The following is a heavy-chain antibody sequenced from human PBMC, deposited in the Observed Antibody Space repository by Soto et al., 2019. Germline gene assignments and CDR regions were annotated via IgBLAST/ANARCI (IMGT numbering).Heavy chain of an antibody. CDR1: VGSLTSGYYY. CDR3: TRAGGTLGKGGMEV. J-gene: IGHJ6*01. Sequence: PSETLSLTCTFSVGSLTSGYYYCSWIRQHPGKGLEWIGYIYSSGSTYYNPSLKSRLTISVDASRNQFSLKLNSVTAADTAVYYCTRAGGTLGKGGMEVRGGGTTVRVSS. D-gene: IGHD6-13*01. V-gene: IGHV4-31*03. CDR2: IYSSGST.